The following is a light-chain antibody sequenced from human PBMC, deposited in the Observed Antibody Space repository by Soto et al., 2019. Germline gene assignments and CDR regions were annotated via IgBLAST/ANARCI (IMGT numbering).Light chain of an antibody. CDR3: SSFGGTNNV. J-gene: IGLJ1*01. CDR1: SSDVGGYNY. V-gene: IGLV2-8*01. CDR2: EVS. Sequence: QSALTQPPSASGSPGQSVTISCTGTSSDVGGYNYVSWYQHHPGKAPKLVIYEVSKRPSGVPDRFSGSKSGNTASLTVSGLQAEDEADYYCSSFGGTNNVFGTGTKLTVL.